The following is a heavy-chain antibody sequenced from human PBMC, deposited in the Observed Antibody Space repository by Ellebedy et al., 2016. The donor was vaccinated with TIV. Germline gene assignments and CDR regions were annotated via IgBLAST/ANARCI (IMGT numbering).Heavy chain of an antibody. CDR3: ARDKSQITASFTGRFGY. CDR2: INPSGGTT. CDR1: GYTFISYY. V-gene: IGHV1-46*01. D-gene: IGHD3-3*01. Sequence: AASVKVSCKASGYTFISYYVHWVRQAPGRGLEWMGIINPSGGTTTYAQKFQGGVTMTRHTYTSTVFMELSSLRSEDTAVYYCARDKSQITASFTGRFGYWGQGTLVTVAS. J-gene: IGHJ4*02.